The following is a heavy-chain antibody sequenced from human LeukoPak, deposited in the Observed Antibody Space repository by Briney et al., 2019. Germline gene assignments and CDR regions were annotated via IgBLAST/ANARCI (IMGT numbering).Heavy chain of an antibody. V-gene: IGHV1-18*01. CDR3: ARGYCSSATCRHFDY. CDR1: GYAFTNYA. Sequence: GASVKVSFKASGYAFTNYAISWVRQAPGQGLEWMGWISVYNGNTNYAQKLQGRVTMTADTSTTTAYMELRSLRSDDTAVYYRARGYCSSATCRHFDYWGQGALVTVSS. CDR2: ISVYNGNT. J-gene: IGHJ4*02. D-gene: IGHD2-2*01.